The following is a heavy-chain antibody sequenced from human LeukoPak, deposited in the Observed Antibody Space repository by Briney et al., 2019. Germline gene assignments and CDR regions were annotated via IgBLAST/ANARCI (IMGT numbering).Heavy chain of an antibody. CDR2: ISAYNGNT. Sequence: ASVKVSCKASGYTFTSYGISWVRQAPGQGLEWMGWISAYNGNTNYAQKLQGRVTMTTDTSTSTAYMELRSLRSDDTAVYYCARVSASHYYGSGSLYYFDYWGQGTLVTVSS. J-gene: IGHJ4*02. D-gene: IGHD3-10*01. CDR1: GYTFTSYG. V-gene: IGHV1-18*01. CDR3: ARVSASHYYGSGSLYYFDY.